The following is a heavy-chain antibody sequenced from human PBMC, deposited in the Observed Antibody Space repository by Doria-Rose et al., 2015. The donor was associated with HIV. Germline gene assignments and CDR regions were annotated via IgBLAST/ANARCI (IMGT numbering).Heavy chain of an antibody. CDR1: GVSLSSPGMG. CDR3: ARIKSSRWYHKYYFDF. V-gene: IGHV2-26*01. Sequence: QVQLVQSGPVLVKPTETLTLTCTVSGVSLSSPGMGVSWIRQPPGKALEWLANIFSDDERSYQTSLKSRLTISRGTFKSQVVLTMTDMDPVDTATYYCARIKSSRWYHKYYFDFWGQGTLVIVSA. CDR2: IFSDDER. D-gene: IGHD6-13*01. J-gene: IGHJ4*02.